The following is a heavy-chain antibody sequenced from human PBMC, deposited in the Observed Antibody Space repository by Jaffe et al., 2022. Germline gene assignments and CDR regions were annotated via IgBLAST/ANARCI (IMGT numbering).Heavy chain of an antibody. CDR2: ISTSGIKI. CDR3: ARDDHDFRYPGDPFDI. Sequence: EVKLVESGGDLVQPGGSLRLSCSVSGFPFDSYEMNWVRQAPGKGLEWIAYISTSGIKIHYSDSVKGRFTISRDNDKNSLSLQMNSLRVEDTAVYYCARDDHDFRYPGDPFDIWGQGTVVSVSS. D-gene: IGHD3-9*01. CDR1: GFPFDSYE. V-gene: IGHV3-48*03. J-gene: IGHJ3*02.